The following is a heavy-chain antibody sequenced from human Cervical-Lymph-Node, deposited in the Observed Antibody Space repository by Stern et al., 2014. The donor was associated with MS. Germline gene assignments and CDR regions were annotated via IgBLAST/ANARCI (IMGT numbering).Heavy chain of an antibody. Sequence: QVQPQESGPGLGKPSETLSLTCTVSGASISSYYWNWIRQPPGKGLEWIGYIYYTGTTNYNPSLKGRVAISLDTSKNQFSLILRSVSAADPAVYYCARKSLSMDHYFDSWGQGTLVTVFS. CDR3: ARKSLSMDHYFDS. V-gene: IGHV4-59*01. J-gene: IGHJ4*02. CDR1: GASISSYY. CDR2: IYYTGTT. D-gene: IGHD2-2*03.